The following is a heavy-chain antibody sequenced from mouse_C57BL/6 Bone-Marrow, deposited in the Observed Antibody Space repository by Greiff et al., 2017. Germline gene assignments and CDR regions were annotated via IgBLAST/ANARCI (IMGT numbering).Heavy chain of an antibody. V-gene: IGHV5-16*01. CDR1: GFTFSDYY. J-gene: IGHJ2*01. CDR2: INYDGSST. Sequence: EVQLVESEGGLVQPGSSMKLSCTASGFTFSDYYMAWVRQVPEKGLEWVANINYDGSSTYYLDSLKSRFIISRDNAKNILYLQMSSLKSEDTATYYCARERGYYYGRPSFDYWGQGTTLTVSS. D-gene: IGHD1-1*01. CDR3: ARERGYYYGRPSFDY.